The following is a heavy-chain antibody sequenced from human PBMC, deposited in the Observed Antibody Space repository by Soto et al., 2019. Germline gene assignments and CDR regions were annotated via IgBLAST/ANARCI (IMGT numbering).Heavy chain of an antibody. J-gene: IGHJ3*02. V-gene: IGHV3-21*01. CDR1: GFTFSSYS. CDR2: ISSSSSYI. D-gene: IGHD5-12*01. Sequence: EVQLVESGGGLVKPGGSLRLSCAASGFTFSSYSMNWVRQAPGKGLEWVSSISSSSSYIYYADSVKGRFTISRDNAKNSLYLQMNSLRAEDTAVYYCARDQEYSGYDSAFDIWGQGTMVTVSS. CDR3: ARDQEYSGYDSAFDI.